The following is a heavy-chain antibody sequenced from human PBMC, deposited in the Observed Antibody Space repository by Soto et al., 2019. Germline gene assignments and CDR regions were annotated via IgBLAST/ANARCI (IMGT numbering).Heavy chain of an antibody. Sequence: SVKVSCKASGGTFSSYAISWVRQAPGQGLEWMGGIIPIFGTANYAQKFQGRVTITADKSTSTAYMELSSLRSEDTAVYYCARDIRTPRYSSSSRWFDPWGQGTPVTVYS. D-gene: IGHD6-6*01. CDR2: IIPIFGTA. J-gene: IGHJ5*02. CDR1: GGTFSSYA. V-gene: IGHV1-69*06. CDR3: ARDIRTPRYSSSSRWFDP.